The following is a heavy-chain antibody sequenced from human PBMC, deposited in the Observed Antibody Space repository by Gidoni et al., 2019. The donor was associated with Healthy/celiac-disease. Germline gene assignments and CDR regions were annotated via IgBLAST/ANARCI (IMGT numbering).Heavy chain of an antibody. CDR2: IIPIFGTA. CDR1: GGTFSSYA. V-gene: IGHV1-69*01. Sequence: QVQLVQSGAEVKKPGSSVKVSCKASGGTFSSYAISWVRQAPGQGLEWMGGIIPIFGTANYAQKFQGRVTITADESTSTAYMELSSLRSEDTAVYYCASYSRYNWNDGRGYFDYWGQGTLVTVSS. CDR3: ASYSRYNWNDGRGYFDY. D-gene: IGHD1-20*01. J-gene: IGHJ4*02.